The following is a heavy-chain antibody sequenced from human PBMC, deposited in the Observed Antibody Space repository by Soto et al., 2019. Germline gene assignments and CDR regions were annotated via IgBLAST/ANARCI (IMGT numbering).Heavy chain of an antibody. J-gene: IGHJ4*02. CDR3: ASNVVLVPASPGPYSGYDAFDY. Sequence: GGSLRLSCAASGFTFRTYSMHWVRQAPGKGLEWVASISSGASYIEYADSVKGRFTITRDNAKNSLYLHMDSLRADDTAVYYCASNVVLVPASPGPYSGYDAFDYWGLGTLVTVSS. CDR1: GFTFRTYS. V-gene: IGHV3-21*01. D-gene: IGHD5-12*01. CDR2: ISSGASYI.